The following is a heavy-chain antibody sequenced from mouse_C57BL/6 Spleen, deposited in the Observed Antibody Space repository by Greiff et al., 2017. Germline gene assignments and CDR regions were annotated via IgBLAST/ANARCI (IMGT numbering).Heavy chain of an antibody. CDR3: ASAVVAENYFDY. D-gene: IGHD1-1*01. Sequence: QVQLQQSGAELAKPGASVKLSCKASGYTFPSYWMHWVKQRPGQGLEWIGYINPSSGYTKYNQKFKDKATLTADKSSSTAYMQLSSLTYEDSAVYYCASAVVAENYFDYWGQGTTLTVSS. CDR2: INPSSGYT. J-gene: IGHJ2*01. V-gene: IGHV1-7*01. CDR1: GYTFPSYW.